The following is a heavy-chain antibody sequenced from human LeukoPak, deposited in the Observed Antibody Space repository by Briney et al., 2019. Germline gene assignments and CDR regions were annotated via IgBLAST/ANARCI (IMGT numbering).Heavy chain of an antibody. J-gene: IGHJ4*02. CDR2: IFYSGNT. CDR3: AREGYSYGSKRGDFDY. D-gene: IGHD5-18*01. CDR1: GGSISSSSYY. Sequence: PSETLSLTCTVSGGSISSSSYYWGWIRQPPGKGLEWIGSIFYSGNTYYNPSLKSRVTISVDTSKNQFSLKLSSVTAADTAVYYCAREGYSYGSKRGDFDYWGQGTLVTVSS. V-gene: IGHV4-39*02.